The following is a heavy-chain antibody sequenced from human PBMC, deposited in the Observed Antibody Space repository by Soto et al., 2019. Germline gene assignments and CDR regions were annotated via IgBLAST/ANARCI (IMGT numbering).Heavy chain of an antibody. V-gene: IGHV1-3*01. CDR2: INAGNGNT. D-gene: IGHD3-22*01. Sequence: ASVKVSCKASGYTFTSYAMHWVRQAPGQRLEWMGWINAGNGNTKYSQKFQGRVTITRDTSASTAYMELSSLRSEDTAVYYCAREGQKYYYDSSGSDYWGQGTLATVSS. CDR1: GYTFTSYA. CDR3: AREGQKYYYDSSGSDY. J-gene: IGHJ4*02.